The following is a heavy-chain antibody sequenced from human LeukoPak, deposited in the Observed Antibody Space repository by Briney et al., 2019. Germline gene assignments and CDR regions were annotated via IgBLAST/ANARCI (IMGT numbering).Heavy chain of an antibody. CDR3: ARHPSYTRGWPLDF. CDR2: IYLGDSET. V-gene: IGHV5-51*01. CDR1: GDRFSSHW. Sequence: GESLQISCQGYGDRFSSHWIGWVRQMPGKGLEWMGIIYLGDSETRYSPSFQGQVIISADKSISTAYLQWSSLKASDTAIYYCARHPSYTRGWPLDFWGQGTLVTVSS. D-gene: IGHD6-19*01. J-gene: IGHJ4*02.